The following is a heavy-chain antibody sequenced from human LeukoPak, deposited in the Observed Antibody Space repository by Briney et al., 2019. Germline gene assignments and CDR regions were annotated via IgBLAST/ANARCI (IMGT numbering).Heavy chain of an antibody. CDR2: INHSRST. D-gene: IGHD4-23*01. CDR1: GGSFSNYY. J-gene: IGHJ4*02. V-gene: IGHV4-34*01. CDR3: AGRGGDFRGNPPIDY. Sequence: SETLSLTCAVYGGSFSNYYWSWIRQPPGKGLEWIGEINHSRSTNYNPSLKSRVTISVGTSKNQFSLKLGSVTGAGPAVYFWAGRGGDFRGNPPIDYWGQGTLVTVSS.